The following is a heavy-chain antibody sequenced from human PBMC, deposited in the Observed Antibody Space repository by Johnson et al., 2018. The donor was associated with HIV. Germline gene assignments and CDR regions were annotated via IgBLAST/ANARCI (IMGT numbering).Heavy chain of an antibody. Sequence: VQLVESGGGVVRPGGSLRLSCAVSGFTFDDYGMSWVRQAPGKGLEWVSVISSGADTWYAGSVKGRFTISRENAKNSLYLQMNSLTAEDTALYYCARDPTTHNSRLTGDFGAFDIWGQGTMVTVSS. CDR2: ISSGADT. D-gene: IGHD7-27*01. V-gene: IGHV3-20*04. CDR3: ARDPTTHNSRLTGDFGAFDI. J-gene: IGHJ3*02. CDR1: GFTFDDYG.